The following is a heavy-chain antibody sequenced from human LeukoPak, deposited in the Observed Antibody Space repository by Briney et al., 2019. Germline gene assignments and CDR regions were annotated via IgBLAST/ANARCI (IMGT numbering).Heavy chain of an antibody. CDR1: GGSISGYY. J-gene: IGHJ4*02. Sequence: PSETLSLTCNVSGGSISGYYWSWIRQPPGKGLEWIGYIYYSGSTNYNPSLKSRVTISVDTSKNQFSLKLSSVTAADTAVYYCASYGSGSYQKNFDYWGQGTLVTVSS. D-gene: IGHD3-10*01. CDR3: ASYGSGSYQKNFDY. CDR2: IYYSGST. V-gene: IGHV4-59*08.